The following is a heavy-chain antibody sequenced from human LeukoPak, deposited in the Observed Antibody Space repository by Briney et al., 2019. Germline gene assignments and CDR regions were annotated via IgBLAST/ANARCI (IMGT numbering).Heavy chain of an antibody. Sequence: ASVKVSCKASGYTFTGYYMHWVRQAPGQGLEWMGWINPNSGGTNYAQKFQGRVTMTRDTSISTAYMELSRLRSDDTAVYYCARPSVSGSYSFDPWGQGTLVTVSS. CDR3: ARPSVSGSYSFDP. J-gene: IGHJ5*02. V-gene: IGHV1-2*02. D-gene: IGHD1-26*01. CDR1: GYTFTGYY. CDR2: INPNSGGT.